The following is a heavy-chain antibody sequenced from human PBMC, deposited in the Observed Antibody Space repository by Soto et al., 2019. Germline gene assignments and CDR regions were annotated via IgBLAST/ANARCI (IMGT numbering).Heavy chain of an antibody. CDR2: ISYDGSNK. J-gene: IGHJ4*02. V-gene: IGHV3-30*18. Sequence: PGGSLRLSCAASGFTFSSYGMHWVRQAPGKGLEWVAVISYDGSNKYYADSVKGRFTISRDNSKNTLYLQMNSLRAEDTAVYYCAKPHYNAPYYYDSSGYYYFDYWGQGTLVTVYS. CDR1: GFTFSSYG. CDR3: AKPHYNAPYYYDSSGYYYFDY. D-gene: IGHD3-22*01.